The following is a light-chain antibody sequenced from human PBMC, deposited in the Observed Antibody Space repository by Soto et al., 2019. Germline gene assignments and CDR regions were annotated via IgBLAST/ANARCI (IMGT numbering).Light chain of an antibody. V-gene: IGKV3-20*01. J-gene: IGKJ1*01. CDR3: QQYGNSPWT. CDR2: STS. CDR1: QRFGSSN. Sequence: EIVLTQSPGTLSLSPGERGTLSCRASQRFGSSNLAWYQQKSGQAPRLLIYSTSSRATGIPDRFSGSGSGTDFTLTISRLEPEDCAVYYCQQYGNSPWTFGQGTKVEIK.